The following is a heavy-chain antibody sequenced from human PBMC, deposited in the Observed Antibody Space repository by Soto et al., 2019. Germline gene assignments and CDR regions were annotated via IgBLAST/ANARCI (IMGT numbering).Heavy chain of an antibody. D-gene: IGHD6-13*01. J-gene: IGHJ4*02. CDR3: ARDSYSSSWYTLEPRNPRAVGY. CDR1: GFTFSSYA. CDR2: ISYDGSNK. V-gene: IGHV3-30-3*01. Sequence: GGSLRLSCAASGFTFSSYAMHWVRQAPGKGLEWVAVISYDGSNKYYADSVKGRFTISRDNSKNTLYLQMNSLRAEDTAVYYCARDSYSSSWYTLEPRNPRAVGYWGQGTLVTVSS.